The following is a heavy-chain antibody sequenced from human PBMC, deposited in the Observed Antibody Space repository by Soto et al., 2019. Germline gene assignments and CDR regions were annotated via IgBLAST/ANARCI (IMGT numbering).Heavy chain of an antibody. CDR2: ISGGSTVI. CDR1: GFTLSSYN. V-gene: IGHV3-48*02. CDR3: ARDGSYEFDI. D-gene: IGHD3-10*01. Sequence: GGSLRLSCAASGFTLSSYNMNWVRQAPGKGLEWVSNISGGSTVIHYTDSVKGRFTISRDNAKNSLYLQMNSLRDEDTAVYYCARDGSYEFDIWGRGTMVTVSS. J-gene: IGHJ3*02.